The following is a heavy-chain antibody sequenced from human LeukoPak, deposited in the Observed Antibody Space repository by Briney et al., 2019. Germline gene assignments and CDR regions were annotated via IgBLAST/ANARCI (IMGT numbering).Heavy chain of an antibody. Sequence: TGGSLRLSCAASGFTFNRYNMNWVRRAPGKGLEWVSSISTSSSYIYYADSVRGRFTISRDNAKNSLYLQMNSLRAEDTAVYSCARGADGVSSNSRGWFDPWGQGTLVTVSS. D-gene: IGHD2-15*01. V-gene: IGHV3-21*01. J-gene: IGHJ5*02. CDR3: ARGADGVSSNSRGWFDP. CDR1: GFTFNRYN. CDR2: ISTSSSYI.